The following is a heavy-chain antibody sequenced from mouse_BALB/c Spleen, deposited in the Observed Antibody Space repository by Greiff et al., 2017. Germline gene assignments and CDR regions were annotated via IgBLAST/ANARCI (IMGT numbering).Heavy chain of an antibody. V-gene: IGHV10-1*02. J-gene: IGHJ3*01. Sequence: EVQRVESGGGLVQPKGSLKLSCAASGFTFNTYAMNWVRQAPGKGLEWVARIRSKSNNYATYYADSVKDRFTISRDDSQSMLYLQMNNLKTEDTAMYYCVSPYYGNSAWFAYWGQGTLVTVSA. CDR3: VSPYYGNSAWFAY. CDR1: GFTFNTYA. D-gene: IGHD2-10*01. CDR2: IRSKSNNYAT.